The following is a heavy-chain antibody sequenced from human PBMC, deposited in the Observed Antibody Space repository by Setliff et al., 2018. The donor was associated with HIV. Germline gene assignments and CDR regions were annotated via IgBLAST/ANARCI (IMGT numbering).Heavy chain of an antibody. V-gene: IGHV4-38-2*02. CDR3: ARDRFGVPAND. CDR2: IYHSGRT. CDR1: GYSINSGYY. J-gene: IGHJ4*02. D-gene: IGHD3-3*01. Sequence: SETLSLTCAVSGYSINSGYYWGWIRQPPGKGLEWIGSIYHSGRTNYHPSLNSRVTISADISKNEFSLNLRSVTAADTAVYFCARDRFGVPANDWGQGILVTVSS.